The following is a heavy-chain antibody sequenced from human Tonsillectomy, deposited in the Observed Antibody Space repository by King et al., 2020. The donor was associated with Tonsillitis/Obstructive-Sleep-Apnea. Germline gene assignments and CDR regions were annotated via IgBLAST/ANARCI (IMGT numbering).Heavy chain of an antibody. V-gene: IGHV3-30*01. Sequence: VQLVESGGGVVQPGRSLRLSCAASGLTFSSYAMHWVRQAPGKGLEWVAVISYDGSNKYYADSVKGRFTISRDNSKNTLYLQMNSLRAEDTAVYYCARDRLTLDAFDIWGQGTMVTVSS. CDR3: ARDRLTLDAFDI. J-gene: IGHJ3*02. CDR2: ISYDGSNK. CDR1: GLTFSSYA.